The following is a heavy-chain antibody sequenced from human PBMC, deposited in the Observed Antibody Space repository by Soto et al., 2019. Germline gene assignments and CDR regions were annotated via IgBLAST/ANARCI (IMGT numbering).Heavy chain of an antibody. CDR2: IYYSGST. CDR1: RGYVNTFH. D-gene: IGHD2-8*02. V-gene: IGHV4-59*02. Sequence: SETLSLTCTVSRGYVNTFHWSWVRQPAGKGLEWIGYIYYSGSTNYNPSLKSRVTISVDTSKNQFSLKLSSVTAADTAVYYCASSLRWGTIWFDPWGQGTLVTVSS. CDR3: ASSLRWGTIWFDP. J-gene: IGHJ5*02.